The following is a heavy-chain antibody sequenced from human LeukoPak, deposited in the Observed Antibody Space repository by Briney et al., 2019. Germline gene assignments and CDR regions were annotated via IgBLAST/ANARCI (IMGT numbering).Heavy chain of an antibody. D-gene: IGHD3-3*01. Sequence: SETLSLTCTVSGGSISSYYWSWIRQPPGKGLEWIGYIYYSGSTNYNPSLKSRVTISVDTSKNQFSLKLSSVTAADTAVYYCARHVQSYYDFWSGYWAPEILGVWGQGTTVTVSS. CDR1: GGSISSYY. J-gene: IGHJ6*02. CDR2: IYYSGST. V-gene: IGHV4-59*08. CDR3: ARHVQSYYDFWSGYWAPEILGV.